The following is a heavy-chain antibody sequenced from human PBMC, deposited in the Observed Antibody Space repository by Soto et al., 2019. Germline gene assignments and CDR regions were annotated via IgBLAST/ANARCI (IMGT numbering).Heavy chain of an antibody. D-gene: IGHD6-13*01. J-gene: IGHJ4*02. Sequence: SETLSLTCTVSGGSISSRGYHRSWIRQPPGKGLEWIGCIYYSGSTYYNPSLKSRVTMSLDTSKNQFSLKLSSVTAADTAVYYCARDSSSWTTGLLDYWGQGTLVTVSS. CDR3: ARDSSSWTTGLLDY. CDR2: IYYSGST. CDR1: GGSISSRGYH. V-gene: IGHV4-30-4*01.